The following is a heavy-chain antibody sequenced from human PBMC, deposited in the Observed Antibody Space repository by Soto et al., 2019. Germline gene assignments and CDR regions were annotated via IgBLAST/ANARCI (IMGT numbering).Heavy chain of an antibody. J-gene: IGHJ4*02. CDR1: GFTFSSYG. V-gene: IGHV3-30*03. CDR2: ISYDGSNK. Sequence: GGSLRLSCAASGFTFSSYGMHWVRQAPGKGLEWVAVISYDGSNKYYADSVKGRFTISRDNSKNTLYLQMNSLRAEDTAVYHCILDPLAYWVQGTLVTVSS. CDR3: ILDPLAY.